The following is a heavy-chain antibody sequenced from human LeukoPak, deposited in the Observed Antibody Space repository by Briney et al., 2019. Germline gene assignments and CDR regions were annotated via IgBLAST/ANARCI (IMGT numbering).Heavy chain of an antibody. CDR1: GFTFSSYG. J-gene: IGHJ4*02. V-gene: IGHV3-30*03. Sequence: GGSLRLSCAASGFTFSSYGMHWVRQAPGKGLEWVAVISYDGSNKYYADSVKGRFTISRDNSKNTLYLQMNSLRAEDTAVYYCASEGRIAAAGTKVPDYWGQGTLVTVSS. CDR2: ISYDGSNK. CDR3: ASEGRIAAAGTKVPDY. D-gene: IGHD6-13*01.